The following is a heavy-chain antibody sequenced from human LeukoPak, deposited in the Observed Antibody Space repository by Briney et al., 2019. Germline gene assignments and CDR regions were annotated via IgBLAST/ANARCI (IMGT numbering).Heavy chain of an antibody. CDR2: IYTSGST. CDR3: ASRGDYAFDF. CDR1: GGSISSYY. D-gene: IGHD4-17*01. V-gene: IGHV4-4*09. Sequence: SETLSLNCTVSGGSISSYYWSWIRQPPGQGLEWIGYIYTSGSTNYNPSLKSRVTIAVGTSKNQFSLKLSSVTGADTAMYYCASRGDYAFDFWGQGTLVTVSS. J-gene: IGHJ4*02.